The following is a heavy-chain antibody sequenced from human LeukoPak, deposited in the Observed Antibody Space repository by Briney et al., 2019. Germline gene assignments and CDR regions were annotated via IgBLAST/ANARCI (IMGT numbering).Heavy chain of an antibody. CDR2: IIPIFGIA. Sequence: SVKVSCKASGGTFSSYAISWVRQAPGQGLEGMGRIIPIFGIANYAQKFQGRVTITADKSTSTAYMEMSSLRSEDTAVYYCARDKDLRFLAWFTDYWGQGTLVTVSS. V-gene: IGHV1-69*04. J-gene: IGHJ4*02. CDR3: ARDKDLRFLAWFTDY. D-gene: IGHD3-3*01. CDR1: GGTFSSYA.